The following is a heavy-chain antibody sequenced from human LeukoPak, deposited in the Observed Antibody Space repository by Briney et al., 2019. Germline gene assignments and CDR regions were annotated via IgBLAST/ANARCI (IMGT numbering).Heavy chain of an antibody. CDR1: GGSISRSGYS. CDR2: IYYTGST. V-gene: IGHV4-30-4*07. Sequence: SETLSLTCAVSGGSISRSGYSWSWIRQPPGKGLEWIGYIYYTGSTYYNPSLKSRLTISLDTSKNQFSLKLSSVTAADTAVYYCARGRGNWNAGGNYFDYWGQGTLVTVSS. D-gene: IGHD1-1*01. CDR3: ARGRGNWNAGGNYFDY. J-gene: IGHJ4*02.